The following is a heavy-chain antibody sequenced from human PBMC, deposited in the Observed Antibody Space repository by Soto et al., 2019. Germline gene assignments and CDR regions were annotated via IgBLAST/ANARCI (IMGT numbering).Heavy chain of an antibody. CDR2: ISGSGGST. J-gene: IGHJ4*02. D-gene: IGHD3-22*01. CDR3: AKDRQRTYYYDSSGYPLDY. Sequence: PGGSLRLSCAASGFTFSSYAMSWVRQAPGKGLEWVSAISGSGGSTYYADSVKGRFTISRDNSKNTLYLQMNSLRAEDTAVYYSAKDRQRTYYYDSSGYPLDYWGQGTLVTVSS. V-gene: IGHV3-23*01. CDR1: GFTFSSYA.